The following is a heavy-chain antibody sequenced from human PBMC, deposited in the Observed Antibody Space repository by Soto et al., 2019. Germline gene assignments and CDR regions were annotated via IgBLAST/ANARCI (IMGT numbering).Heavy chain of an antibody. V-gene: IGHV4-34*01. Sequence: LVLLCLRWAFDGGSFSGYYWSWIRQPPGKGLEWIGEINHSGSTNYNPSLKSRVTISVDTSKNQFSLKLSSVTAADTAVYYCARGRRFDYWGQGTLVTVSS. CDR2: INHSGST. CDR1: GGSFSGYY. J-gene: IGHJ4*02. CDR3: ARGRRFDY.